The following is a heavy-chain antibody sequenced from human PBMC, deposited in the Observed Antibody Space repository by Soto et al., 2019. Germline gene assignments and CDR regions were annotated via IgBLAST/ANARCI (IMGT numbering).Heavy chain of an antibody. V-gene: IGHV4-59*08. CDR3: ARRYSSAFDI. D-gene: IGHD6-13*01. J-gene: IGHJ3*02. CDR2: IYYSGST. Sequence: SETLSLTCTVSGGSISSYYWSWIRQPSGKGLEWIGYIYYSGSTNYNPSLKSRVTISVDTSKNQFSLKLSSLTAADTAVYYCARRYSSAFDIWGQGTMVTVSS. CDR1: GGSISSYY.